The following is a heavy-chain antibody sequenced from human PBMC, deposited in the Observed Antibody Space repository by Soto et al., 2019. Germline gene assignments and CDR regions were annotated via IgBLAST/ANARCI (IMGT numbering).Heavy chain of an antibody. Sequence: KPSDTLSLTCTGSGGSVTNSSYYWDWIRQSPGKGLEWIGSVYYRGRSYSKSSVKSRVTISVDTSKNRFSLSLNSVTASDTAVYFCVSQRTTVPTQAYFDYWGPGALVTVS. CDR3: VSQRTTVPTQAYFDY. CDR2: VYYRGRS. CDR1: GGSVTNSSYY. D-gene: IGHD4-17*01. V-gene: IGHV4-39*01. J-gene: IGHJ4*02.